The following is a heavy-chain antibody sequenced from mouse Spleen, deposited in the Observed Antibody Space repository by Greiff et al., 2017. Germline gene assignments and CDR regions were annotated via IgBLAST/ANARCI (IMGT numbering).Heavy chain of an antibody. CDR2: INPSTGGT. D-gene: IGHD2-4*01. Sequence: EVQLQQSGPELVKPGASVKISCKASGYSFTGYYMNWVKQSPEKSLEWIGEINPSTGGTTYNQKFKAKATLTVDKSSSTAYMQLKSLTSEDSAVYYCASIYYDSMDYWGQGTSVTVSS. V-gene: IGHV1-42*01. CDR3: ASIYYDSMDY. CDR1: GYSFTGYY. J-gene: IGHJ4*01.